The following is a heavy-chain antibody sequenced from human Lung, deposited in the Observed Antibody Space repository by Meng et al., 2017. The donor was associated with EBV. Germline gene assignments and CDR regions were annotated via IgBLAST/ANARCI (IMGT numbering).Heavy chain of an antibody. V-gene: IGHV2-5*02. CDR1: GFSLSTRGVG. J-gene: IGHJ4*02. D-gene: IGHD6-6*01. CDR2: IYWDDDK. CDR3: AHLITARPFDY. Sequence: QITLKESGXTLVKXXXTPTLTCSFSGFSLSTRGVGVGWIRQPPGKALEWLALIYWDDDKRYNPSLKSRLTITKDTSKNQVVLTVTNMDPVDTATYYCAHLITARPFDYWGQGTLVTVSS.